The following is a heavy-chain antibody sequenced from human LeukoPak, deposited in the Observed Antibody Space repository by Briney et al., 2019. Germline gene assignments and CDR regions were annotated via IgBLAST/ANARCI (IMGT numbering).Heavy chain of an antibody. D-gene: IGHD2-15*01. Sequence: SETLSLTCTLSGGSISSSGYYWSWIRQHPGKGLEWIGYIYFTGNTYYNPSLKSRVSISVYTSKNQFSLKLSSLTAADTAVYYCASYYCSGGSCNWFDPWGQGTLVTVSS. CDR1: GGSISSSGYY. CDR2: IYFTGNT. V-gene: IGHV4-31*03. CDR3: ASYYCSGGSCNWFDP. J-gene: IGHJ5*02.